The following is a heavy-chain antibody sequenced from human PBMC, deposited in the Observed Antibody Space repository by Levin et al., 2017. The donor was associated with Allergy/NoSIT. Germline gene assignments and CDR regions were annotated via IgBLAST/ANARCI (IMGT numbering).Heavy chain of an antibody. Sequence: GESLKISCAASGFTLSDYYMSWIRQAPGKGLEWVSYISSSSSYTNYADSVKGRFTISRDNAKNSLYLQMNSLRAEDTAVYYCARDRGFGELLSYFGYWGQGTLVTVSS. D-gene: IGHD3-10*01. J-gene: IGHJ4*02. CDR1: GFTLSDYY. CDR2: ISSSSSYT. V-gene: IGHV3-11*05. CDR3: ARDRGFGELLSYFGY.